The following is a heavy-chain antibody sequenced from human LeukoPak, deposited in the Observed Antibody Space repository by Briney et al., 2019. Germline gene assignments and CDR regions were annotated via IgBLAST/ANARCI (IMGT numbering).Heavy chain of an antibody. J-gene: IGHJ5*02. CDR1: GASFSGFH. Sequence: SETLSLTCAVYGASFSGFHWSWIRQPAGKGLEWIGRIYTSGSTNYNPSLKSRVTMSVDTSKNQFSLKLSSVTAADTAVYYCARVGGSCSGGSCPSGNWFDPWGQGTLVTVSS. V-gene: IGHV4-59*10. CDR3: ARVGGSCSGGSCPSGNWFDP. CDR2: IYTSGST. D-gene: IGHD2-15*01.